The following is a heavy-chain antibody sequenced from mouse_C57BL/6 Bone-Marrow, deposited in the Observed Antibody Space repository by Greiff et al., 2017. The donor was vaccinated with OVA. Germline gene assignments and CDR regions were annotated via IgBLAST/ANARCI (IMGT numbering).Heavy chain of an antibody. CDR3: ARDNGNYSFAY. CDR1: GYSITSGYY. J-gene: IGHJ3*01. CDR2: ISYDGSN. D-gene: IGHD2-1*01. Sequence: EVQVVESGPGLVKPSQSLSLTCSVTGYSITSGYYWNWIRQFPGNKLEWMGYISYDGSNNYNPSLKNRISITRDTSKNQFFLKLNSVTTEDTATYYCARDNGNYSFAYWGQGTLVTVSA. V-gene: IGHV3-6*01.